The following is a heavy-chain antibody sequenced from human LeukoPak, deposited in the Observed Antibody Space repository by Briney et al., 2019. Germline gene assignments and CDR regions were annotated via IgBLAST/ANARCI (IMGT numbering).Heavy chain of an antibody. CDR3: ARLTMVYYMDV. V-gene: IGHV1-8*02. CDR1: GYTFTGYY. D-gene: IGHD4/OR15-4a*01. CDR2: MNPNSGNT. J-gene: IGHJ6*03. Sequence: EASVKVSCKASGYTFTGYYMHWVRQAPGQGLEWMGWMNPNSGNTGYAQKFQGRVTMTRNTSISTAYMELSSLRSEDTAVYYCARLTMVYYMDVWGKGTTVTVSS.